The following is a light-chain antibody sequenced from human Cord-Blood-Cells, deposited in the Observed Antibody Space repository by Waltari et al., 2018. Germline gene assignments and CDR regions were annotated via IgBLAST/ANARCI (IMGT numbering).Light chain of an antibody. CDR1: QTVSSSY. J-gene: IGKJ3*01. V-gene: IGKV3-20*01. Sequence: ELVLTQSPGTLPLSPGARATLACRTSQTVSSSYLDWDQQKPGQAPRLLIYGASSRATGIPERFSGSGSGTDFTLTISRLEPEDCAVYYCQQYGSSIFTFGPGTKVDI. CDR2: GAS. CDR3: QQYGSSIFT.